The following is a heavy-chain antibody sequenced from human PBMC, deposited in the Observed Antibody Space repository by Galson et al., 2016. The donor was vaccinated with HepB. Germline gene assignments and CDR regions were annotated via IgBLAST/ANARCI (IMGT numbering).Heavy chain of an antibody. D-gene: IGHD6-13*01. CDR2: IIPMFGTP. J-gene: IGHJ6*02. Sequence: SVKVSCKASGYTFRNYVIRWVRQAPGQGLEWMGGIIPMFGTPYYAHNFRGRVTINADESTSTGYMALSSRRSEDTAVYYCARSAPSGLNHHYYYGMDVWGQGTTVTGSS. CDR3: ARSAPSGLNHHYYYGMDV. V-gene: IGHV1-69*13. CDR1: GYTFRNYV.